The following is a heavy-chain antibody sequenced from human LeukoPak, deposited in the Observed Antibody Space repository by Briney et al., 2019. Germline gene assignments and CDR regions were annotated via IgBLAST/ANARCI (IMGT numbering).Heavy chain of an antibody. CDR2: ISYDGSNK. CDR3: AKVKDPYEVLYWFDP. J-gene: IGHJ5*02. V-gene: IGHV3-30-3*01. Sequence: GGSLRLSCAASGFTFSNYAMHWVRQAPGKGLEWVAVISYDGSNKYYADSLKGRFTISRDNSKNTLYLQVNSLIPEDTGVYYCAKVKDPYEVLYWFDPWGQGTLVTVSS. CDR1: GFTFSNYA. D-gene: IGHD2-15*01.